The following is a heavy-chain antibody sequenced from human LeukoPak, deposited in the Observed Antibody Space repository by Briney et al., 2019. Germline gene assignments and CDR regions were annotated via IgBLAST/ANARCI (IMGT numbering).Heavy chain of an antibody. CDR1: GFTFSSYA. D-gene: IGHD6-19*01. V-gene: IGHV3-23*01. CDR3: ARRWSSGWTGIDY. Sequence: GGSLRLSCAASGFTFSSYAMSWVRQAPGKGLEWVSAISGSGGSTYYADSVKGRFTISRDNAKNSLYLQMNSLRAEDTAVYYCARRWSSGWTGIDYWGQGTLVTVSS. CDR2: ISGSGGST. J-gene: IGHJ4*02.